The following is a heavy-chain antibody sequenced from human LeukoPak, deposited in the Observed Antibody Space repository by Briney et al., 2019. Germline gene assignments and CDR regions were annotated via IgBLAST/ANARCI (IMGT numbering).Heavy chain of an antibody. J-gene: IGHJ4*02. CDR1: GGSISSSSYY. CDR3: ASRERRYDSSGYYRVFDY. Sequence: PSETLSLTCTVSGGSISSSSYYWGWIRQPPGKGLEWIGSIYYSGSTYYNPSLKSRVTISVDTSKNQFSLKLSSVTAADTAVYYCASRERRYDSSGYYRVFDYWGQGTLVTVSS. V-gene: IGHV4-39*01. CDR2: IYYSGST. D-gene: IGHD3-22*01.